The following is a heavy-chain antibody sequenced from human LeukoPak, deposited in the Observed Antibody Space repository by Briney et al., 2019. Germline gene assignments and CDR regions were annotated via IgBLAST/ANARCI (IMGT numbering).Heavy chain of an antibody. Sequence: GASVKVSCKASGYTFTSYGISWVRQAPGQGLEWMGWISAYNGNTNYAQKLQGRVTMTTDTSTSTAYMELRSLRSDDTAVYYCARDLATTDSPYFDLWGRGTLVTVSS. D-gene: IGHD1-26*01. CDR1: GYTFTSYG. CDR3: ARDLATTDSPYFDL. V-gene: IGHV1-18*01. J-gene: IGHJ2*01. CDR2: ISAYNGNT.